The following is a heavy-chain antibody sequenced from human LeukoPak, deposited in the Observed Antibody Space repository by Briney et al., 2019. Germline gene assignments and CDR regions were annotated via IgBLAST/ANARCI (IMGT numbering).Heavy chain of an antibody. CDR1: GFTFSNYH. J-gene: IGHJ3*02. V-gene: IGHV3-11*04. CDR3: AREYSGYDGDAFDM. Sequence: GGSLRLSCAASGFTFSNYHMSWVRQAPGKGLERVSYSSTSGYTTYYADSVKGRFTISRDNARNSLYLQMNSLRAEDTAVYYCAREYSGYDGDAFDMWGQGTMVTVSS. D-gene: IGHD5-12*01. CDR2: SSTSGYTT.